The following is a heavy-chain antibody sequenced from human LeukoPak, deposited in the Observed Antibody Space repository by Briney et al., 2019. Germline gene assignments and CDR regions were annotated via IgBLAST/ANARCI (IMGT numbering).Heavy chain of an antibody. CDR3: ARLNYDYGDYGGFDY. D-gene: IGHD4-17*01. CDR2: INPNSGGI. V-gene: IGHV1-2*02. Sequence: ASVKVSCKASGYTFTGYYMHWVRQAPGQGLEWMGWINPNSGGINYAQKFQGRAAMTRDTSISTAYMDLSRLRSDDTAVYYCARLNYDYGDYGGFDYWGQGTLVTVSS. CDR1: GYTFTGYY. J-gene: IGHJ4*02.